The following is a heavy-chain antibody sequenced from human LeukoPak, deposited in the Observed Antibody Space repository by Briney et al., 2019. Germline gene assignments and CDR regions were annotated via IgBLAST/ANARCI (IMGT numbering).Heavy chain of an antibody. CDR1: GGSISSGTYY. CDR2: IYSSGST. V-gene: IGHV4-61*02. Sequence: SETLSLTCTVSGGSISSGTYYWSWIRQPAGKGLEWIGRIYSSGSTNYNPSLKSRVTMSVDTSKNQFSLKLSSVTAADTAVYYCARDLGYSGYDNWGQGTLVTVSS. D-gene: IGHD5-12*01. J-gene: IGHJ4*02. CDR3: ARDLGYSGYDN.